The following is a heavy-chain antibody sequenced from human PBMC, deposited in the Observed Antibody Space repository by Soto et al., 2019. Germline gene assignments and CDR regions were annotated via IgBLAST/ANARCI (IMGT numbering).Heavy chain of an antibody. Sequence: QVQMVESGGGVVQPGRSLRLSCAASGFTFSSYGMHWVRQAPGKGLEWVAVISYDGSNKYYADSVKGRFTISRDNSKNKLDLQINSLRAKDTTVYYCAKKRAYCGGDCYSEAWGQGTLVTVSS. CDR2: ISYDGSNK. CDR1: GFTFSSYG. V-gene: IGHV3-30*18. CDR3: AKKRAYCGGDCYSEA. J-gene: IGHJ5*02. D-gene: IGHD2-21*02.